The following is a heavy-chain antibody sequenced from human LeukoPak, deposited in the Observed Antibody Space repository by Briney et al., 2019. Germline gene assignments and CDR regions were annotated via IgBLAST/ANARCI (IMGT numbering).Heavy chain of an antibody. V-gene: IGHV4-4*07. CDR1: GGSINNYF. D-gene: IGHD2-2*02. CDR2: IYSSGNT. J-gene: IGHJ4*02. CDR3: ARAYCSSTSCYNLFDY. Sequence: SETLSLTCTVSGGSINNYFWSWIRQPAGKGLEWIGRIYSSGNTNYNPSLRSPVTMSIDTSKNQFSLKVTSVTDADTAVYYCARAYCSSTSCYNLFDYWGQGTLVTVSS.